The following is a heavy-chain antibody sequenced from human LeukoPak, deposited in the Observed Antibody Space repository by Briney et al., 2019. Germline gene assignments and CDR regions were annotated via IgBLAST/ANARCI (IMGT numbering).Heavy chain of an antibody. Sequence: GGSLRLSCAASGFTFSSYGMHWVCQAPGKGLEWVAVISYDGSNKYYADSVKGRFTISRDNSKNTLYLQMNSLRAEDTAVYYCAKSGEELAFDYWGQGTLVTVSS. CDR3: AKSGEELAFDY. J-gene: IGHJ4*02. D-gene: IGHD1-26*01. CDR2: ISYDGSNK. CDR1: GFTFSSYG. V-gene: IGHV3-30*18.